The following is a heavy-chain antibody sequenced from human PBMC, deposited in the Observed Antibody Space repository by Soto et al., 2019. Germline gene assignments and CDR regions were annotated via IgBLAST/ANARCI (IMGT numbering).Heavy chain of an antibody. V-gene: IGHV1-69*01. J-gene: IGHJ4*02. Sequence: QVQLVQSGAEVKKPGSSVKVSCKASGGTFSSYAISWVRQAPGQGLEWMGGIIPIFGTANYAQKFQGRVTITADESTRTAYMELSSLRSEDTAVYYCARGVHYYDSSGYPYYFDYWGQGTLVTVSS. CDR2: IIPIFGTA. CDR3: ARGVHYYDSSGYPYYFDY. D-gene: IGHD3-22*01. CDR1: GGTFSSYA.